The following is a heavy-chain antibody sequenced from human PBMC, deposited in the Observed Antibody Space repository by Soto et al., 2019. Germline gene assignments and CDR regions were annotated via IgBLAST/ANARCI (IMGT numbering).Heavy chain of an antibody. V-gene: IGHV4-30-2*01. Sequence: PSETLSLTCAVSGGSVNSGGYSWSWIRQAPGKGLEWICYIDQSGTTYSNPSLKSRVTLSVDKSKNQFSLNLSSVTAADTAVYYCARETRARFDPWGQGTPVTVSS. J-gene: IGHJ5*02. CDR3: ARETRARFDP. CDR1: GGSVNSGGYS. CDR2: IDQSGTT.